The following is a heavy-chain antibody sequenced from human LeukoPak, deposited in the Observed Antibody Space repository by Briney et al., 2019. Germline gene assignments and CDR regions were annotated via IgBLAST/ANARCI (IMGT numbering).Heavy chain of an antibody. CDR3: AREGLAQGGSYRARYYFDY. J-gene: IGHJ4*02. D-gene: IGHD1-26*01. Sequence: SQTLSLTCAISGDSVSSNSAAWNCIRQSPSRGLEWLGRTYYRSKWYNDYAVSVKSRITINPDASKNQFSLQLNSVTPEDTAVYYSAREGLAQGGSYRARYYFDYWGQGTLVTVSS. CDR2: TYYRSKWYN. CDR1: GDSVSSNSAA. V-gene: IGHV6-1*01.